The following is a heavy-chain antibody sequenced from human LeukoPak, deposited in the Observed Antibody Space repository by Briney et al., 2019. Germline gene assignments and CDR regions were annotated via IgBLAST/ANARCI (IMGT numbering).Heavy chain of an antibody. J-gene: IGHJ6*02. CDR1: GFTFSSYE. CDR2: ISSSGSTI. CDR3: ARAPVYSSSWDYCYGMDV. D-gene: IGHD6-13*01. Sequence: GGSLRLSCAASGFTFSSYEMNWVRQAPGKGLEWVSYISSSGSTIYYADSVKGRFTISRDNAKNSLYLQMNSLRAEDTAVYYCARAPVYSSSWDYCYGMDVWGQGTTITVSS. V-gene: IGHV3-48*03.